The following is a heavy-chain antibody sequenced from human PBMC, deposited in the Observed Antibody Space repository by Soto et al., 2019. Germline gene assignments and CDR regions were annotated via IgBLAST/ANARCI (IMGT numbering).Heavy chain of an antibody. CDR3: ATQRITMIVVVITSGAEYFQH. Sequence: QLQLQESGPGLVKPSETLSLTCTVSGGSISSSSYYWGWIRQPPGKGLEWIGSIYYSGSTYYNPSLKSRVTISVDPSKNQFSPQLSSVTAADTPVYYCATQRITMIVVVITSGAEYFQHWGQGTLVTVSS. D-gene: IGHD3-22*01. CDR1: GGSISSSSYY. V-gene: IGHV4-39*01. CDR2: IYYSGST. J-gene: IGHJ1*01.